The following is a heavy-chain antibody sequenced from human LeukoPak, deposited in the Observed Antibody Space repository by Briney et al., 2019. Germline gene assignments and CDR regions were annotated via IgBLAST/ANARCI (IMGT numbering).Heavy chain of an antibody. J-gene: IGHJ4*02. D-gene: IGHD5-18*01. CDR2: IPYDGSNK. Sequence: QPGRSLRLSCAASGFTFSSYAMHWVRQAPGKGLEWVAVIPYDGSNKYYADSVKGRFAISRDNSKNTLYLQMNSLRAEDTAVYYCARDRQDTAMVTLFDYWGQGTLVTVSS. V-gene: IGHV3-30*09. CDR1: GFTFSSYA. CDR3: ARDRQDTAMVTLFDY.